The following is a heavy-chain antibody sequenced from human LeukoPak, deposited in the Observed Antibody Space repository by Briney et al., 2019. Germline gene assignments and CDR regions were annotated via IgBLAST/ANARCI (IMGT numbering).Heavy chain of an antibody. CDR3: AKDGGGNRGGFDY. CDR2: ISGDGGST. V-gene: IGHV3-23*01. D-gene: IGHD2-15*01. Sequence: GGSLRLSCVVSGFTFRSYAMSWVRQAPGKGLEWVSAISGDGGSTFFADSVKGRFTISRDNSRNTMYLQMNILRVEGTAVYYCAKDGGGNRGGFDYWGQGTLVTVSS. CDR1: GFTFRSYA. J-gene: IGHJ4*02.